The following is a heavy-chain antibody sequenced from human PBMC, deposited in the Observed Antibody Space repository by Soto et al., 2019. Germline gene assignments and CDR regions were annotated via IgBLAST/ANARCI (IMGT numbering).Heavy chain of an antibody. Sequence: ESLKIACKGSGYSCTSYWIGWVRQIPGKGLEWMGIIYPGDSDTRYSPSFQGQVTISADKSISTAYLQWSSLKASDTAMYYCARAVAGTSWWFDPWGQGTLVTVSS. J-gene: IGHJ5*02. CDR2: IYPGDSDT. V-gene: IGHV5-51*01. CDR3: ARAVAGTSWWFDP. D-gene: IGHD6-19*01. CDR1: GYSCTSYW.